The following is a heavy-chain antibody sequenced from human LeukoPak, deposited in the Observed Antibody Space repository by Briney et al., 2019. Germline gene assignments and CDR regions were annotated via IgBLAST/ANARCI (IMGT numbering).Heavy chain of an antibody. CDR3: ARQLGFYDY. V-gene: IGHV6-1*01. J-gene: IGHJ4*02. CDR1: GDSASSNSAA. CDR2: TYYRSKWYN. Sequence: HSQTLSLTCAISGDSASSNSAAWHWIRQSPSRGLEWLGRTYYRSKWYNEFAVSVQSRITIDPDTSKNQFSLHLNSVTPEDTAVYYCARQLGFYDYWGQGTLVTVSS. D-gene: IGHD1-1*01.